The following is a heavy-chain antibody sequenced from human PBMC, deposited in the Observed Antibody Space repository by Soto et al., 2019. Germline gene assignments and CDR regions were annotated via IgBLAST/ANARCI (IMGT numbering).Heavy chain of an antibody. CDR2: ISYDGYLK. D-gene: IGHD3-10*01. Sequence: GGSLRLSCGASGFTFSTYGMQWVGQAPGKGLEWVAVISYDGYLKYYVDAVKGRFTVARDNSKNTLFLEMNSLRVEDTAVYFCAKDFKVSGSHYGTLNYYYGMDVWGQGTTVTGLL. CDR1: GFTFSTYG. V-gene: IGHV3-30*18. CDR3: AKDFKVSGSHYGTLNYYYGMDV. J-gene: IGHJ6*02.